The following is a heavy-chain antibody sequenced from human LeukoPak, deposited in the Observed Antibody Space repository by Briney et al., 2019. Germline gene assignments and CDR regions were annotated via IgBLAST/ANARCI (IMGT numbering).Heavy chain of an antibody. V-gene: IGHV1-2*04. D-gene: IGHD3-3*02. CDR3: ARELARSRAFDI. Sequence: ASVKVSCKASGYTFTSYGISWVRQAPGQGLEWMGWINPNSGGTNYAQKFQGWVTMTRDTSISTAYMELSRLRSDDTAVYYCARELARSRAFDIWGQGTMVTVSS. CDR1: GYTFTSYG. CDR2: INPNSGGT. J-gene: IGHJ3*02.